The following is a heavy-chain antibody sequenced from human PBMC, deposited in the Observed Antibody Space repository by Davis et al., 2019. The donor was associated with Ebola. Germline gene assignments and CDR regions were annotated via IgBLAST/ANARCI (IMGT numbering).Heavy chain of an antibody. V-gene: IGHV3-73*01. Sequence: GESLKISCAASGFTFSGSAMHWVRQASGKGLEWVGRIRSKANSYATAYAASVKGRFTISRDDSKNTAYLQMNSLKTEDTAVYYCARVDYGSGQDGMDVWGQGTTVTVSS. D-gene: IGHD3-10*01. CDR2: IRSKANSYAT. J-gene: IGHJ6*02. CDR3: ARVDYGSGQDGMDV. CDR1: GFTFSGSA.